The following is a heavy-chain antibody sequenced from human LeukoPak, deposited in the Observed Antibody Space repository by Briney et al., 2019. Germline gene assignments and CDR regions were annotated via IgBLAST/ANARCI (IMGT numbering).Heavy chain of an antibody. J-gene: IGHJ3*02. Sequence: GGSLRLSCAASGFTFSAYWMHWVRQAPGKGLVWVSRLNTDGRDTRYADSVQGRFTISRDNSKNTLYLQMNSLRVEDTAVYYCAKCTTTCYANAFHIWGQGTMVTVSS. V-gene: IGHV3-74*01. CDR3: AKCTTTCYANAFHI. CDR2: LNTDGRDT. D-gene: IGHD2-2*01. CDR1: GFTFSAYW.